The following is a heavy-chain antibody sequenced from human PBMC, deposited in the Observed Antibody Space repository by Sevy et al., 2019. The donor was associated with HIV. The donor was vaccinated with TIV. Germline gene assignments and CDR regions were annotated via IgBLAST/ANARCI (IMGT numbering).Heavy chain of an antibody. CDR1: GFTFDDYT. CDR2: ISWDGSQK. CDR3: ARLGGIYGDFDDY. Sequence: GGFLRLSCAASGFTFDDYTMHWVRQVPGKGLEWVCLISWDGSQKSYAEAVKGRFTISRDNSKDSLYLQMNSLRTEDTALYYCARLGGIYGDFDDYWGQGTLVTVSS. J-gene: IGHJ4*02. D-gene: IGHD4-17*01. V-gene: IGHV3-43*01.